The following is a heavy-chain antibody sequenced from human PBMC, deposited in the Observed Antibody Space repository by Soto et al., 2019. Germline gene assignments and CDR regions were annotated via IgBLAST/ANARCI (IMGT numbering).Heavy chain of an antibody. CDR3: ARDGIVVVPAASRSWFDP. J-gene: IGHJ5*02. CDR2: ISAYNGNT. V-gene: IGHV1-18*01. D-gene: IGHD2-2*01. Sequence: QVQLVQSGAEVKKPGASVKVSCKASGYTFTSYGISWVRQAPGQGLEWMGWISAYNGNTNYAQKLQGRVTMTTDTSTSTAYMELRSLRSDDTAVYYCARDGIVVVPAASRSWFDPWGQGTLVTVSS. CDR1: GYTFTSYG.